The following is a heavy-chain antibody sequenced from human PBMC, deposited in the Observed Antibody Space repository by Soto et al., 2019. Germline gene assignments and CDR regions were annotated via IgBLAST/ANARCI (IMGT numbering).Heavy chain of an antibody. D-gene: IGHD6-19*01. V-gene: IGHV4-39*01. CDR2: IYYIGST. J-gene: IGHJ3*02. Sequence: QLQLQESGPGLLKPSETLSLTCTVSGGSISSSSYYWGWIRQPAGKGLEWIGSIYYIGSTYYNPSLSSLVTISVDTSKNQFSLKLSSVTAADTAVYDCARPPWLAIYIAVDGIGAFDIWGQGPMDTVSS. CDR3: ARPPWLAIYIAVDGIGAFDI. CDR1: GGSISSSSYY.